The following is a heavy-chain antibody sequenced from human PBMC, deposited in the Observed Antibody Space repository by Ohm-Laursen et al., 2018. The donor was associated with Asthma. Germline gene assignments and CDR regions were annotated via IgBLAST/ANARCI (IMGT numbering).Heavy chain of an antibody. J-gene: IGHJ4*02. CDR3: ARERGITIFGVVSNYFDY. CDR2: ISAYNGNT. Sequence: SVKVSCKSLGGTFNTYVIGWVRQAPGQGLEWMGWISAYNGNTNYAQKLQGRVTMTTDTSTSTAYMELRSLRSDDTAVYYCARERGITIFGVVSNYFDYWGQGTLVTVSS. CDR1: GGTFNTYV. D-gene: IGHD3-3*01. V-gene: IGHV1-18*01.